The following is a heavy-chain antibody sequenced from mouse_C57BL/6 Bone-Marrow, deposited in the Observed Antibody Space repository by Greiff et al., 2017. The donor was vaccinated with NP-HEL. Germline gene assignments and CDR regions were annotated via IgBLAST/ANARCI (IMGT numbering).Heavy chain of an antibody. CDR2: ISSGSSTI. CDR1: GFTFSDYG. CDR3: AKLGRLDY. V-gene: IGHV5-17*01. D-gene: IGHD4-1*01. J-gene: IGHJ2*01. Sequence: DVMLVESGGGLVKPGGSLKLSCAASGFTFSDYGMHWVRQAPEKGLEWVAYISSGSSTIYYADTVKGRFTIARDNAKNTLFLQMTSLRSEDTAMYYCAKLGRLDYWGQGTTLTVSS.